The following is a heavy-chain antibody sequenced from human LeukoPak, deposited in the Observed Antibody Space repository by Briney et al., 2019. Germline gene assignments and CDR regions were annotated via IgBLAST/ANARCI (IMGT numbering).Heavy chain of an antibody. CDR2: INRSGST. Sequence: SETLSLTCAVYGGSFSGYYWSWIRQPPGKGLEWIGEINRSGSTNYNPSLKSRVTISVDTSKNQFSLKLSSATAADTAVYYCAGGQAIFGVVSYYYYYGMDVWGQGTTVTVSS. D-gene: IGHD3-3*01. J-gene: IGHJ6*02. CDR1: GGSFSGYY. CDR3: AGGQAIFGVVSYYYYYGMDV. V-gene: IGHV4-34*01.